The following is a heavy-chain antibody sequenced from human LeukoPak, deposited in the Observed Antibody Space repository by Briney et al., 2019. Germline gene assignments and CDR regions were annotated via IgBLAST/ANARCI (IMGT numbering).Heavy chain of an antibody. CDR1: GFSFSQHA. CDR3: ARGIWSSHNKEYFFDY. CDR2: INAGNGKT. V-gene: IGHV1-3*01. D-gene: IGHD2-21*01. J-gene: IGHJ4*02. Sequence: ASVKVSCKASGFSFSQHAMNWVRQAPGQRLEWMGWINAGNGKTKYSQKLQDRVTITRDTSASTTYMELNSLRSEDTAIYYCARGIWSSHNKEYFFDYWGQGTLVTVSP.